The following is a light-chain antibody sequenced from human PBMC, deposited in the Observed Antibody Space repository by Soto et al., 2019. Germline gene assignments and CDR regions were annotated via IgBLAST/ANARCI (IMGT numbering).Light chain of an antibody. Sequence: QSALTQPASVSGSPGQSITISCTGTSSDVGGYNYVSWYQHHPGRAPKLIIYDVNNRPSGVSNRFSGSKSGNTASLTVSGLQAEDEADYYCSSYTSSNTEVFGTGTKVTVL. CDR3: SSYTSSNTEV. V-gene: IGLV2-14*03. J-gene: IGLJ1*01. CDR2: DVN. CDR1: SSDVGGYNY.